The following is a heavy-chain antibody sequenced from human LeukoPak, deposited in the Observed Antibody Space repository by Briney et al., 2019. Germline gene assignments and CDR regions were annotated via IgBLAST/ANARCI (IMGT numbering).Heavy chain of an antibody. J-gene: IGHJ5*02. V-gene: IGHV4-59*01. CDR3: ARDFGQWLAYPKGARWFDP. CDR1: GGSISSYY. Sequence: SETLSLTCTVSGGSISSYYWSWIRQPPGKGLEWIGYIYYSGSTNYNPSLKSRVTISVDTSKNQFSLKLSSVTAADTAVYYCARDFGQWLAYPKGARWFDPWGQGTLVTVSS. D-gene: IGHD6-19*01. CDR2: IYYSGST.